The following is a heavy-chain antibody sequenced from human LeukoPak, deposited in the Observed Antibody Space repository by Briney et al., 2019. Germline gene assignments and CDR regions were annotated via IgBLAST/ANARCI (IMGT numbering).Heavy chain of an antibody. V-gene: IGHV1-18*01. D-gene: IGHD3-22*01. CDR1: GYTFTSYG. Sequence: ASVKVSCKASGYTFTSYGISWVRQAPGQGLEWMGWISTYNGNTNYAQKLQGRVTMTTDTSTSTAYMELRSLRSDDTAVYYCARDVYYDSSGYYSLADYWGQGTLVTVSS. CDR3: ARDVYYDSSGYYSLADY. CDR2: ISTYNGNT. J-gene: IGHJ4*02.